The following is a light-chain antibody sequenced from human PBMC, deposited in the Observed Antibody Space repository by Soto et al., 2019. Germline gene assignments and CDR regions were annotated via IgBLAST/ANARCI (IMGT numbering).Light chain of an antibody. V-gene: IGLV2-14*01. CDR2: EVS. J-gene: IGLJ2*01. Sequence: QSALTQPASVSGSPGQSITISCTGTSSDVGGYKYVSWYQQHPDKAPKLMIYEVSNRPSGVSNRFSGSKSGNTASLTISGLQTEDEADYYCSSYTSGSTVVFGGGTKLTVL. CDR3: SSYTSGSTVV. CDR1: SSDVGGYKY.